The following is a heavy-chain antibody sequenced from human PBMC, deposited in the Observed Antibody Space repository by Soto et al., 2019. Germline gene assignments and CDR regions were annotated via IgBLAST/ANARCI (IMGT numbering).Heavy chain of an antibody. CDR3: ARDFGSYAGSTTNDYFGMNV. J-gene: IGHJ6*02. V-gene: IGHV4-34*01. CDR1: GGSFSGYY. Sequence: SETLSLTCAVYGGSFSGYYWSWIRQPPGKGLEWIGEINHSGSTNYNPSLKSRVTISVDTSKKQFSLKLSSLTAADTAVYYCARDFGSYAGSTTNDYFGMNVWGPGNTVT. CDR2: INHSGST. D-gene: IGHD1-26*01.